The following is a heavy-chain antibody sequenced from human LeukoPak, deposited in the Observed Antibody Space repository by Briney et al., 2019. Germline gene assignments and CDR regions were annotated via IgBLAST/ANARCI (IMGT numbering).Heavy chain of an antibody. J-gene: IGHJ4*02. D-gene: IGHD3-22*01. V-gene: IGHV4-30-4*01. CDR1: GGSISSGDYY. Sequence: SQTLSLTCSVSGGSISSGDYYWSWIRQPPGKGLEWIGYIYYSGSTYYNPSLKSRVTISVDTSKNQFSLRLSSVTAADTAVYYCARGPMSVIVEWGQGTLVTVSS. CDR2: IYYSGST. CDR3: ARGPMSVIVE.